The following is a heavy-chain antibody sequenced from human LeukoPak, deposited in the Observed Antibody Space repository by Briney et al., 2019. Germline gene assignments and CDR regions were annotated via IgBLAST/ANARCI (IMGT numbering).Heavy chain of an antibody. Sequence: PGGSLRLSCAASGFTFSSYGMHWVRQAPGKGLEWVSAISGSGGSTYYADSVKGRFTISRDNSKNTLFLQMTSLRAEDTGVYYCVKGCNSISCTLIDYWGQGTLVTVSS. D-gene: IGHD2-2*01. CDR1: GFTFSSYG. V-gene: IGHV3-23*01. J-gene: IGHJ4*02. CDR3: VKGCNSISCTLIDY. CDR2: ISGSGGST.